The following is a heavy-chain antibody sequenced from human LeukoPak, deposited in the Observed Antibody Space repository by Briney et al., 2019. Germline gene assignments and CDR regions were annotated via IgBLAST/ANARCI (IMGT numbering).Heavy chain of an antibody. D-gene: IGHD3-9*01. V-gene: IGHV4-34*01. Sequence: SETLSLTCAVYGGSFSGYYWSWIRQPPGKGLEWIGEINHSGSTNYNPSLKSRVTTSVDTSKNQFSLKLSSVTAADTAVYYCARGLRIRRYFDPWGQGTLVTVSS. CDR3: ARGLRIRRYFDP. CDR2: INHSGST. CDR1: GGSFSGYY. J-gene: IGHJ5*02.